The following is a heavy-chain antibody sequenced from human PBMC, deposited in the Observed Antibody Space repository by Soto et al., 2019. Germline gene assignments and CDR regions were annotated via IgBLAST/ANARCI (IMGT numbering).Heavy chain of an antibody. D-gene: IGHD6-13*01. CDR1: GFTFSSHS. CDR2: ISSSSSYI. J-gene: IGHJ6*04. V-gene: IGHV3-21*01. Sequence: PGGSLRLSCAASGFTFSSHSMNWVRQAPGKGLEWVSSISSSSSYIYYADSVKGRFTISRDNAKNSLYLQVNSLRAEDTAVYYCATDIASDVDDWGKGTTVTVSS. CDR3: ATDIASDVDD.